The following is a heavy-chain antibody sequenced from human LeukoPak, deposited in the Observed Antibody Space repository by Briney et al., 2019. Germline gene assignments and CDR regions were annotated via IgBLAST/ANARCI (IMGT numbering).Heavy chain of an antibody. D-gene: IGHD3-22*01. CDR2: IYYSGST. CDR1: GGSISSYY. Sequence: PSETLSLTCTVSGGSISSYYWSWIRQPPGEGLEWIGYIYYSGSTNYNPSLKSRVTISVDTSKNQFSLKLSSVTAADTAVYYCARRIRAPDSSGYYYFDYWGQGTLVTVSS. CDR3: ARRIRAPDSSGYYYFDY. J-gene: IGHJ4*02. V-gene: IGHV4-59*08.